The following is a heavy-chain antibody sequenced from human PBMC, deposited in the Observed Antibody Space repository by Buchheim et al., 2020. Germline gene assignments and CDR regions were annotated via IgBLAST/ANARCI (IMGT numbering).Heavy chain of an antibody. CDR1: GGSISSSSYY. J-gene: IGHJ4*02. CDR2: IYYSGST. CDR3: ARQGIVGAGAFDY. Sequence: QLQLQESGPGLVKPSETLSLTCTVSGGSISSSSYYWGWIRQPPGKGLEWIGSIYYSGSTYYNPSLKSRVTISVDTTKNQLSLKLSSVTAADTAVYYCARQGIVGAGAFDYWGQGTL. D-gene: IGHD1-26*01. V-gene: IGHV4-39*01.